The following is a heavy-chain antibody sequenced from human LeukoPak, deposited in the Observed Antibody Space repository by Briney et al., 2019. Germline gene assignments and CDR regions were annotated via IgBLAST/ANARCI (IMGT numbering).Heavy chain of an antibody. CDR3: TTDVPLAVVVAAS. V-gene: IGHV3-15*01. CDR2: IKSKTDSGTT. D-gene: IGHD2-15*01. J-gene: IGHJ4*02. Sequence: GGSLRLSCAASGFTFSNAWMSWVRQAPGKGLEWVGRIKSKTDSGTTDYAAPVKGRFTISRDDSKNTLYLQMNSLKTEDTAVYYCTTDVPLAVVVAASWGQGTLVTVSS. CDR1: GFTFSNAW.